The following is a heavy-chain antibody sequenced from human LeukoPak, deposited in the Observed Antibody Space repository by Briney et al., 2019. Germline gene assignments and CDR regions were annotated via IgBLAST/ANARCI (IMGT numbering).Heavy chain of an antibody. J-gene: IGHJ5*02. CDR3: ARDLGQTTLGVPYYPSGFDP. V-gene: IGHV4-59*02. D-gene: IGHD3-10*01. Sequence: SETLSLTCTVSGGSVSGYYWSWIRQPPGKGLEWIGYGATHYNPSLKSRVTISIDTSNNQFSLKMSSVTAADTAVYYCARDLGQTTLGVPYYPSGFDPGGQETLVTVSS. CDR1: GGSVSGYY. CDR2: GAT.